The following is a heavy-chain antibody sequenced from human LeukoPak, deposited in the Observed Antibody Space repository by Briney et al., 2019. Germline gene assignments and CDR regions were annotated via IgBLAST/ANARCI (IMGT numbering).Heavy chain of an antibody. D-gene: IGHD3-10*01. CDR1: GFTFSTYA. CDR2: ISGSGATT. J-gene: IGHJ4*02. CDR3: ARRSGTIDY. V-gene: IGHV3-23*01. Sequence: PGGSLRLSCAASGFTFSTYAMSWVRQAPGEGLECVSTISGSGATTHYADSVKGRFTISRDNSKNTLYLQMNSLRAEDTAVYYCARRSGTIDYWGQGTLVTVSS.